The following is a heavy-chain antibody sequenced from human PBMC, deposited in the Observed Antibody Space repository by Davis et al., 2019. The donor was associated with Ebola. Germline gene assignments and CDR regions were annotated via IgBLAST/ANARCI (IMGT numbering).Heavy chain of an antibody. CDR3: AKGRIVTVGYFDY. V-gene: IGHV3-48*02. D-gene: IGHD2/OR15-2a*01. Sequence: GESLKISCTASGFTFSTYTMNWVRQAPGKGLEWLSYITSSGSTIYYADSVKGRFTISRDNAKSSLYLQMNSLRDEDTAVYYCAKGRIVTVGYFDYWGQGTLVTVSS. CDR2: ITSSGSTI. CDR1: GFTFSTYT. J-gene: IGHJ4*02.